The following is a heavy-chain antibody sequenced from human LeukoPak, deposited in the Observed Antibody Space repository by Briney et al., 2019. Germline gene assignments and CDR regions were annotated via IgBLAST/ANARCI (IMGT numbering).Heavy chain of an antibody. CDR1: GGSISSSSYY. D-gene: IGHD3-22*01. V-gene: IGHV4-39*01. J-gene: IGHJ4*02. CDR2: IYYSGST. Sequence: PSETLSLTCTVSGGSISSSSYYWGWIRQPPGKGLEWIGSIYYSGSTYYNPSLKSRVTISVDTYKNQFSLKLSSVTAADTAVYYCARPGYYDSSGYYEWVYWGQGTLVTVSS. CDR3: ARPGYYDSSGYYEWVY.